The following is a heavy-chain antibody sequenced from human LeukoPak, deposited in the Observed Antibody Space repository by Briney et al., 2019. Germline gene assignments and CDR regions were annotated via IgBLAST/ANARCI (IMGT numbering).Heavy chain of an antibody. CDR3: AKDRDGDYFYYFDY. V-gene: IGHV3-9*01. CDR1: GFTFDDYA. D-gene: IGHD4-17*01. CDR2: ISWNSGSI. J-gene: IGHJ4*02. Sequence: GGSLRLSCAASGFTFDDYAMHWVRQAPGKGLEWVSGISWNSGSIGYADSVKGRFTISRDNAKNSLYLQMNSLRAEDTALYYCAKDRDGDYFYYFDYWGQGTLVTVSS.